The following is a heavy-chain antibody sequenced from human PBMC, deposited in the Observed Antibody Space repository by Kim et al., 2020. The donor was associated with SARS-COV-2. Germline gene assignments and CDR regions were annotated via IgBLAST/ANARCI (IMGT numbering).Heavy chain of an antibody. CDR2: IIPIFGTA. CDR3: ASCPRDGVLVATIHPAVGWYYYGMDV. CDR1: GGTFSSYA. D-gene: IGHD5-12*01. J-gene: IGHJ6*02. V-gene: IGHV1-69*13. Sequence: SVKVSCKASGGTFSSYAISWVRQAPGQGLEWMGGIIPIFGTAIYAQKFQGRVTITADESTSTAYMELSSLRSEDTAVYYCASCPRDGVLVATIHPAVGWYYYGMDVWGQGTTVTVSS.